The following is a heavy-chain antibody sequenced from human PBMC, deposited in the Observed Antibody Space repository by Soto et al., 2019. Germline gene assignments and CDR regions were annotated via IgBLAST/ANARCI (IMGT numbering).Heavy chain of an antibody. D-gene: IGHD6-13*01. CDR3: PGRSSSSRYYTDV. Sequence: GSLILSCAASGFTFSGSAMHWVLQASGKGLEWVGRIRSKANNYATAYAASVKGRFTISRDDSKNTAYLQMNSLKTEDTAVYYRPGRSSSSRYYTDVLGKGTTVIVSS. J-gene: IGHJ6*03. CDR1: GFTFSGSA. CDR2: IRSKANNYAT. V-gene: IGHV3-73*01.